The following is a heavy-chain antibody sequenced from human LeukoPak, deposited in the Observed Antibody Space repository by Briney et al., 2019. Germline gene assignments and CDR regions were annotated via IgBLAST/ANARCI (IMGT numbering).Heavy chain of an antibody. Sequence: SETLSLTCAVYGGSFSGYYWSWIRQPPGKGLEWIGEINHSGSTNYNPSLKSRVTISVDTSKNQFSLKLSSVTAADTAVYYCARAAGPLAAPDFWGQGTPVTVSS. V-gene: IGHV4-34*01. J-gene: IGHJ4*02. CDR1: GGSFSGYY. D-gene: IGHD6-13*01. CDR3: ARAAGPLAAPDF. CDR2: INHSGST.